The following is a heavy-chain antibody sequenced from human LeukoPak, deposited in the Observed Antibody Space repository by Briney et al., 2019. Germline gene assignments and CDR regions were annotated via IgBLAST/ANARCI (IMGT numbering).Heavy chain of an antibody. CDR1: GFTFSNYA. J-gene: IGHJ3*02. CDR2: ISGSGGST. CDR3: TRRYNYDSSGYYYVRDAFDI. D-gene: IGHD3-22*01. Sequence: GGSLRLSCAASGFTFSNYAMSWVRQAPGKGLEWVSTISGSGGSTYYADSVKGQFTISRDNSKNTLYLQMNSLKTEDTAVYYCTRRYNYDSSGYYYVRDAFDIWGQGTMVTVSS. V-gene: IGHV3-23*01.